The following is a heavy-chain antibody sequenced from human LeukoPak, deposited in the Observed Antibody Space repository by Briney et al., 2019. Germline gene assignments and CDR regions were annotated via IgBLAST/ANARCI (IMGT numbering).Heavy chain of an antibody. J-gene: IGHJ4*02. CDR3: ASLDY. V-gene: IGHV3-21*05. Sequence: GGSLTLSCAASGFTFSTHSMNWVRQAPGKGLEWVSYINHDGNDIYYGESVKGRFTISRDNAKNSLYLQMNTLRAEDTAVYYCASLDYWGQGTLVTVSS. CDR2: INHDGNDI. CDR1: GFTFSTHS.